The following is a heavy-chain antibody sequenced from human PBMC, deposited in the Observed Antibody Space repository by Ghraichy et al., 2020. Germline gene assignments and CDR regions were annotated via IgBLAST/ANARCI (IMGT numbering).Heavy chain of an antibody. CDR1: GFSFSNFW. D-gene: IGHD2-15*01. J-gene: IGHJ4*02. V-gene: IGHV3-7*03. CDR3: ARAGRDSGPNY. CDR2: TKEDGTYT. Sequence: GGSLRLSCAASGFSFSNFWMSWVRQAPGKGLEWVAHTKEDGTYTHYVDAVKGRFTVSRDNVKKSLFLEMNSLRAEDSAVYYCARAGRDSGPNYWGQGTLVTVSS.